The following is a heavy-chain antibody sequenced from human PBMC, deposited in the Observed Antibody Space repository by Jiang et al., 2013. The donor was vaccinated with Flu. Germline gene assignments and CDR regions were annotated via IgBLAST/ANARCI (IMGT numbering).Heavy chain of an antibody. CDR3: AGHCGGDCQDR. CDR1: GDSISSFY. J-gene: IGHJ5*02. V-gene: IGHV4-59*08. Sequence: GPGLVKPSETLSLTCTVSGDSISSFYWSWIRQPPGKGLEWIGYNSYDGDTNYNPSLNSRVTISVDTSKNQFSLKLSSVTAADTAVYYCAGHCGGDCQDRWGQGTLVTVSS. D-gene: IGHD2-21*02. CDR2: NSYDGDT.